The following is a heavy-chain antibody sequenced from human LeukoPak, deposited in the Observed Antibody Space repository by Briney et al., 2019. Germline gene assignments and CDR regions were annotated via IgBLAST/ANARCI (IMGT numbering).Heavy chain of an antibody. Sequence: SETLSLTCSVSGDSVSRSDSYWDWIRQPPGKGLEWIGSIYYSGSTSYNPSLKSRVTMSVDTSKNQFSLKLSSVTAADTAVYYCASSSTSYDYWGQGTLVTVSS. CDR3: ASSSTSYDY. V-gene: IGHV4-39*07. CDR1: GDSVSRSDSY. D-gene: IGHD2-2*01. CDR2: IYYSGST. J-gene: IGHJ4*02.